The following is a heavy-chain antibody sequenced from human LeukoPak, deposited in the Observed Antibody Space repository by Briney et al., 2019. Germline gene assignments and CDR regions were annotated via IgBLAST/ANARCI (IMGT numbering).Heavy chain of an antibody. V-gene: IGHV3-30*18. CDR2: ISYDGSNK. J-gene: IGHJ4*02. Sequence: PSGRSLRLSCAASGFTFSSYGMHWVRQAPGKGLEWVAVISYDGSNKYYADSVKGRSTISRDNSKDTLYLQMSSLRAEDTAVYYCAKPTDADSGYDLGGFDYWGQGTLVTVSS. D-gene: IGHD5-12*01. CDR3: AKPTDADSGYDLGGFDY. CDR1: GFTFSSYG.